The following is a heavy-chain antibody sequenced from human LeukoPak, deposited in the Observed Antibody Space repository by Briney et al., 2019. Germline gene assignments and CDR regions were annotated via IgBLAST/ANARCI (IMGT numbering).Heavy chain of an antibody. J-gene: IGHJ5*02. V-gene: IGHV4-59*08. CDR2: IYYSGST. CDR3: ARVSGSYYVNWFDP. Sequence: SETLSLTCTVSGGSISSYYWSWIRQPPGKGLEWIGYIYYSGSTNHNPSLKSRVTISVDTSKNQFSLKLSSVTAADTAVYYCARVSGSYYVNWFDPWGQGTLVTVSS. D-gene: IGHD1-26*01. CDR1: GGSISSYY.